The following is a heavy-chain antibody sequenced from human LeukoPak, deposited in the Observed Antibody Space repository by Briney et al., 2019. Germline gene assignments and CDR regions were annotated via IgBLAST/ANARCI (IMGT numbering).Heavy chain of an antibody. CDR2: MNPNSGNT. CDR3: ARGGRYSYGKFDP. CDR1: GYTFTSYD. D-gene: IGHD5-18*01. J-gene: IGHJ5*02. Sequence: ASVKVSCKASGYTFTSYDINWVRQATGRGLEWMGWMNPNSGNTGYAQKFQGRVTITRNTSISTAYMELSSLRSEDTAVYYCARGGRYSYGKFDPWGQGTLVTVSS. V-gene: IGHV1-8*03.